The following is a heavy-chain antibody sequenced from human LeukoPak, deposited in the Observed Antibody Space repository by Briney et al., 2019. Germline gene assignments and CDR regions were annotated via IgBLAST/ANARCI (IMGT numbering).Heavy chain of an antibody. V-gene: IGHV4-59*01. Sequence: SSETLSLTCTGSGGSISSYYWSWIRQPPGKGLEWIGYIYYSGSTNYNPSLKSRVTISVDTSKHQFSLKLSSVTAADTAVYYCAREQYSSSWYDYWGQGTLDTVSP. CDR3: AREQYSSSWYDY. D-gene: IGHD6-13*01. CDR2: IYYSGST. CDR1: GGSISSYY. J-gene: IGHJ4*02.